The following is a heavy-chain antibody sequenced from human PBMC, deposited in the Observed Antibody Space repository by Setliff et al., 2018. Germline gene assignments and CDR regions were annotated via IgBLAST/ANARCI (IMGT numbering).Heavy chain of an antibody. D-gene: IGHD3-10*01. CDR2: IRDKASGYTT. V-gene: IGHV3-72*01. CDR3: VRTVVPGYYFDS. J-gene: IGHJ4*02. Sequence: GGSLRLSCAAPGFIFSDHYMEWVRQAPGKGLEWIGRIRDKASGYTTEYAASVKGRFIIGRDNSKNSVYLQMNSLKTEDAAVYFCVRTVVPGYYFDSWGQGTLVTVSS. CDR1: GFIFSDHY.